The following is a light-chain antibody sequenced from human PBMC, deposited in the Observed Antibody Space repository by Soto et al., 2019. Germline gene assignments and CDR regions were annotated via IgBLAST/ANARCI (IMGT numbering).Light chain of an antibody. CDR3: QKYSSVPV. CDR2: AAS. CDR1: QDIRNF. J-gene: IGKJ3*01. Sequence: DIRMSQSPTSVSASVGDRVTITCRASQDIRNFVAWYQQKPGKAPKLLIYAASTLQSGVPSRFSGSGSGTDFTLTINSLQPEDVATYSCQKYSSVPVFGPGTKVEIK. V-gene: IGKV1-27*01.